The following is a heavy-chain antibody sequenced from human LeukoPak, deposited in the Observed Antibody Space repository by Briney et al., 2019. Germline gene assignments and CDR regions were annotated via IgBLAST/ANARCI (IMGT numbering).Heavy chain of an antibody. V-gene: IGHV3-66*04. CDR1: GFTVSTNY. CDR2: VYSGGST. J-gene: IGHJ6*02. Sequence: GGSLRLSCAASGFTVSTNYMSWVRQAPGKGLEWVSVVYSGGSTYYADSVKGRFTISRDNSKNTLYLQMSSLRAEDTAVYYCARHFGVISKGVYYYYYGLDVWAKGPRSPSP. D-gene: IGHD3-3*01. CDR3: ARHFGVISKGVYYYYYGLDV.